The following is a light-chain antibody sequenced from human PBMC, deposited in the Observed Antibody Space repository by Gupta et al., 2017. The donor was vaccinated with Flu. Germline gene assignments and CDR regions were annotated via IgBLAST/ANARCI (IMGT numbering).Light chain of an antibody. CDR2: EVS. J-gene: IGLJ2*01. V-gene: IGLV2-14*01. CDR1: SSDVGGYNY. CDR3: SSYTSSTVV. Sequence: SAPPHPASASGTPGPSTTIPCTGTSSDVGGYNYVSWYQQHPGKAPKLMIYEVSNRPSGVSNRFSGSKSGNTASLTISGLQAEDEADYYCSSYTSSTVVFGGGTKLTVL.